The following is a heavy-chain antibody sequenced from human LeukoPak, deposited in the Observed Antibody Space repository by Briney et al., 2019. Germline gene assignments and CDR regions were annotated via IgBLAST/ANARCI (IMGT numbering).Heavy chain of an antibody. Sequence: GRSLRLSCAASGFTFSSYAMHWVRQAPGKGLEWVAVISYDGSNKYYADSVKGRFTISRDNSKNTLYLQMNSLRAEDTAVYFCARKYDSSGFPFDYWGQGNLVTVSS. CDR2: ISYDGSNK. J-gene: IGHJ4*02. CDR1: GFTFSSYA. CDR3: ARKYDSSGFPFDY. D-gene: IGHD3-22*01. V-gene: IGHV3-30-3*01.